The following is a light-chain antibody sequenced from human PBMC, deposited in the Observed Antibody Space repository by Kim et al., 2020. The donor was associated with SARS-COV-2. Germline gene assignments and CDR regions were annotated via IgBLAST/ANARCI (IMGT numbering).Light chain of an antibody. V-gene: IGKV1-16*02. CDR3: QQYDSYPIT. J-gene: IGKJ5*01. CDR2: ALF. Sequence: ASVGDRVTITCRASQDISSFLGWFQQKPGKAPKSLSHALFTLESGVPSKFNGSGSGTDFTLTISSLQPEDSAIYFCQQYDSYPITLGQGTRLEIK. CDR1: QDISSF.